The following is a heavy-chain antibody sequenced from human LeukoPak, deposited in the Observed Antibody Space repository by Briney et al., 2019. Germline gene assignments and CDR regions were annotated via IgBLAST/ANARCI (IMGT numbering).Heavy chain of an antibody. CDR2: VTGSSSYT. J-gene: IGHJ4*02. D-gene: IGHD2-2*01. CDR3: AKDRSSTTSCSNY. V-gene: IGHV3-23*01. Sequence: GGSPRLSCTASGFNFSNYAMTWVRQAPGKGLEWVSAVTGSSSYTYYADSVKGRFTISRDNFKNMLYLEMNSLRVEDTARYYCAKDRSSTTSCSNYWGRGTLVTVSS. CDR1: GFNFSNYA.